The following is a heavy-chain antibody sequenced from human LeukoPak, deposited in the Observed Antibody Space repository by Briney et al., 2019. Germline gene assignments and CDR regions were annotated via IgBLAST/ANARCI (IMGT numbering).Heavy chain of an antibody. Sequence: GGSLRLSCAASGFASGFTFSSYAMSWVRQAPGKGLEWVAVISYDGSNKYYADSVKGRFTISRDNSKNTLYLQMNSLRAEDTAVYYCAKDAVWRAAAGHFDYWGQGTLVTVSS. CDR1: GFTFSSYA. CDR3: AKDAVWRAAAGHFDY. J-gene: IGHJ4*02. CDR2: ISYDGSNK. D-gene: IGHD6-13*01. V-gene: IGHV3-30*18.